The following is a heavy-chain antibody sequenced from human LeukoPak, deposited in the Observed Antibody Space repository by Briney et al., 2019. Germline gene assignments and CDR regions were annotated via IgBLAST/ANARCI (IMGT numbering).Heavy chain of an antibody. Sequence: GGSLRLSCAASGFTFSSYSMNWVRQAPGKGLEWVSSISSSSSYIHYADSVKGRFTISRDNAKNSLYLQMNSLRAEDTAVYYCARETVHFGFGELPHYYYMDVWGKGTTVTVSS. J-gene: IGHJ6*03. D-gene: IGHD3-10*01. CDR3: ARETVHFGFGELPHYYYMDV. CDR1: GFTFSSYS. V-gene: IGHV3-21*01. CDR2: ISSSSSYI.